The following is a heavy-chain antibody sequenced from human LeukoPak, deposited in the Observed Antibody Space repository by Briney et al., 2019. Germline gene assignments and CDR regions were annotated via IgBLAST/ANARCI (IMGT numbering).Heavy chain of an antibody. V-gene: IGHV4-30-2*01. CDR1: GGSISSGGYF. CDR3: ASAFYSYGFPEYFDY. J-gene: IGHJ4*02. CDR2: IYHSGST. D-gene: IGHD5-18*01. Sequence: SETLSLTCTVSGGSISSGGYFWSWIRQPPGKGLEWSGYIYHSGSTYYNPSLKSRVTISVDRSKNQFSLKLSSVTAADTAVYYCASAFYSYGFPEYFDYWGQGTLVTVTS.